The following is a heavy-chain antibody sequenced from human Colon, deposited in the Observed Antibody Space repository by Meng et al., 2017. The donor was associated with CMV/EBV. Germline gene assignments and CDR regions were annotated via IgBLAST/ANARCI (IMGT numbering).Heavy chain of an antibody. CDR1: GFTFSSYS. Sequence: ARSLTLSCAVSGFTFSSYSMNCVRQAAGEGLEWVSSISSSSSYIYYADSVKGRFSISRDNAKNSLYLQMDSLRAEDTAVYDCARGDQLLPPYYYYGMDVWGQGTTVTVSS. V-gene: IGHV3-21*01. CDR3: ARGDQLLPPYYYYGMDV. J-gene: IGHJ6*02. CDR2: ISSSSSYI. D-gene: IGHD2-2*01.